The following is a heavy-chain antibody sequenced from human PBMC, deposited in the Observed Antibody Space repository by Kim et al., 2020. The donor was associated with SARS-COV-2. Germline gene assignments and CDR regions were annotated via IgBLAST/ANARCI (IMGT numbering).Heavy chain of an antibody. V-gene: IGHV4-34*01. J-gene: IGHJ6*02. Sequence: SETLSLTCAVYGGSFSGYYWSWIRQPPGKGLEWIGEINHSGSTNYNPSLKSRVTISVDTSKNPFSLKLSSVTAADTAVYYCARMVSYYYYGMDVWGQGTTVTVSS. D-gene: IGHD3-10*01. CDR1: GGSFSGYY. CDR2: INHSGST. CDR3: ARMVSYYYYGMDV.